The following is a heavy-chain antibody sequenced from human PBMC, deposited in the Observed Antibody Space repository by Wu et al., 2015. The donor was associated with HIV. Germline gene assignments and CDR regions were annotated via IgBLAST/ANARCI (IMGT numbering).Heavy chain of an antibody. CDR3: ARELLWGEDF. D-gene: IGHD2-21*01. CDR2: IIPIFGTT. V-gene: IGHV1-69*15. Sequence: QIQLVQSGAEVKKPGSSVRVSCKASGGTFSSYTFNWLRQAPGQGLEWMGRIIPIFGTTDYGQKFQGRITITADESTRTTYMEVRSLRYEDTAVYFCARELLWGEDFWGQGTLVTVSS. CDR1: GGTFSSYT. J-gene: IGHJ4*02.